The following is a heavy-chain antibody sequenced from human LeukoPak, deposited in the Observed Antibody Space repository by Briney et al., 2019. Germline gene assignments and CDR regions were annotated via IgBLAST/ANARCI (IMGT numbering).Heavy chain of an antibody. D-gene: IGHD3-22*01. Sequence: SETLSLTCAVYSGSFSAYYWSWIRQPPGKGREWIGEIVHGGSTNYNPSLKSRVTISADTSKNQFSLKLTSMTAADTAVYYCARERGYYDSSGNHFDYWGQGTLVTVSS. CDR1: SGSFSAYY. CDR3: ARERGYYDSSGNHFDY. J-gene: IGHJ4*02. CDR2: IVHGGST. V-gene: IGHV4-34*12.